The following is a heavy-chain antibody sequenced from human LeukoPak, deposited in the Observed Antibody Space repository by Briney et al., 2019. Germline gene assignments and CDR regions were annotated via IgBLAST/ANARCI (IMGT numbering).Heavy chain of an antibody. V-gene: IGHV1-18*01. D-gene: IGHD1-26*01. CDR2: ISAYNGNT. CDR1: GYTFSNYG. J-gene: IGHJ4*02. Sequence: GASVKVSCKASGYTFSNYGITWVRQAPGQGLEWMGWISAYNGNTNYAQKLQGRITMTTDTSMSTSYMEVRSLRPDDTAVYYCARDFPYSGRHGDYWGQGTLVTVSS. CDR3: ARDFPYSGRHGDY.